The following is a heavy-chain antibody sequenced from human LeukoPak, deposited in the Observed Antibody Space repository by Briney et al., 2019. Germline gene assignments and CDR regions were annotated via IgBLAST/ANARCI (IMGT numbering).Heavy chain of an antibody. CDR2: IYYSGST. D-gene: IGHD6-6*01. CDR1: GGSISSYY. CDR3: ARAGYSSSFLWFDP. J-gene: IGHJ5*02. Sequence: SETLSLTCTVSGGSISSYYWSWIRQPPGKGLEWIGYIYYSGSTNYNPSLKSRVTISVDTSKNQFSLKLSSVTAADTAVYYCARAGYSSSFLWFDPWGQGTLVTVSS. V-gene: IGHV4-59*08.